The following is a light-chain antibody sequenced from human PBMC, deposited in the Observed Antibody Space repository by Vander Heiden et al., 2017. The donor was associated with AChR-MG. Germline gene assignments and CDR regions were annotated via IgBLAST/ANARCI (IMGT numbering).Light chain of an antibody. CDR3: QSYDSKLSGWV. CDR1: TSNLGAGSD. CDR2: GNN. J-gene: IGLJ3*02. V-gene: IGLV1-40*01. Sequence: QSVLTQPPSVSGAPGQRVTISCTGSTSNLGAGSDVHWYQQLPGTAPKLLIYGNNNRPSGVPDRFSGSKSGTSASLAITGLQPEDEADYFCQSYDSKLSGWVFGGGAELTVL.